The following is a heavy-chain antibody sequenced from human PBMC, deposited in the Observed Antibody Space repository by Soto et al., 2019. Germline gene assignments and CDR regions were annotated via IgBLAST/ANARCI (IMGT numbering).Heavy chain of an antibody. V-gene: IGHV4-30-4*01. CDR2: TYTSGST. Sequence: QVQLQEPGPELVKPSQTLSLTCTVSGGSITSGVYYWGWFRQPPGKGLEWFGYTYTSGSTTYTPSLKSRVTVKVDTSKHQCSLNPGSVIAADTAVYYCAIASPLVTDVWGQATTVTVS. CDR1: GGSITSGVYY. D-gene: IGHD5-18*01. J-gene: IGHJ6*02. CDR3: AIASPLVTDV.